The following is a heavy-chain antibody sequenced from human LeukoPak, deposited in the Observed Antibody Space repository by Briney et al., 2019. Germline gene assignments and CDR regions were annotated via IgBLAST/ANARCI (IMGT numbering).Heavy chain of an antibody. J-gene: IGHJ4*02. CDR1: GFMFRSYA. D-gene: IGHD2-15*01. CDR3: AAHQGYCGGGGCGPY. Sequence: PGGSLRLSCAASGFMFRSYAMNWVRQAPGKGLEWVSGLSGSGGSTYYADSVKGRFTSSRDNSKNTLYLQMNTLRAEDTAVYHCAAHQGYCGGGGCGPYWGQGTQVTVSS. CDR2: LSGSGGST. V-gene: IGHV3-23*01.